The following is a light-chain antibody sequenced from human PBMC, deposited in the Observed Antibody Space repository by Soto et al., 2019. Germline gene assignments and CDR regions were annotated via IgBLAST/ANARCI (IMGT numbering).Light chain of an antibody. CDR2: QVS. J-gene: IGKJ1*01. CDR3: VQGTHWPWT. V-gene: IGKV2-30*01. Sequence: DVVMTQSPLSLSVTLGQPASISCRSGQGLVYSDGNTFLNWFHQRPGQSPRRLIYQVSNRDSGVPDRFSGSGSGADYTLRISRVEAEDVGIYYCVQGTHWPWTFGQGTKVEIK. CDR1: QGLVYSDGNTF.